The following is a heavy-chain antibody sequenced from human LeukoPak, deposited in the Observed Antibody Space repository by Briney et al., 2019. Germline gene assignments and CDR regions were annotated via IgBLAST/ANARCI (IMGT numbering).Heavy chain of an antibody. CDR3: ARRLSYYFDY. CDR2: INHSGST. CDR1: GGSFSGYY. D-gene: IGHD3-16*01. J-gene: IGHJ4*02. Sequence: SETLSLTCAVYGGSFSGYYWSWIRQPPGKGLEWIGEINHSGSTNYNPSLKSRVTISVDTSKIQFSLKLSSVTAADMAVYYCARRLSYYFDYWGQGTLVTVSS. V-gene: IGHV4-34*01.